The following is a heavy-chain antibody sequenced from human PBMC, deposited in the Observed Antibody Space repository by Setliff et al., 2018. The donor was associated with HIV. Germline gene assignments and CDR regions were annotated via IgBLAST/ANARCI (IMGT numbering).Heavy chain of an antibody. CDR1: GYSISRNDW. CDR2: IYYSGSI. J-gene: IGHJ4*02. CDR3: VKKGNGDYHFDY. D-gene: IGHD4-17*01. V-gene: IGHV4-28*05. Sequence: SETLSLTCVVSGYSISRNDWWGWIRQYPGKGLEWIGYIYYSGSIYYNPALKSRVTMSVDTSKNQFSMKLSSVTAVDTAVYYCVKKGNGDYHFDYWGQGTLVTVSS.